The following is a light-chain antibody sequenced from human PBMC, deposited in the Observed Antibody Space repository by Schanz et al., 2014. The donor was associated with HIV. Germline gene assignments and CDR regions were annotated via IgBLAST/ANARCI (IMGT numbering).Light chain of an antibody. CDR2: GNT. V-gene: IGLV1-40*01. Sequence: QSVLTQPPSVSGAPGQRVTISCTGSNSNIGAGYALYWYHQLPGAAPKLLIYGNTNRPSGVPDRFSGSKSGTSASLAITGLQAEDEADYYCQSYDSSLSVWVFGGGTKVTVL. J-gene: IGLJ3*02. CDR1: NSNIGAGYA. CDR3: QSYDSSLSVWV.